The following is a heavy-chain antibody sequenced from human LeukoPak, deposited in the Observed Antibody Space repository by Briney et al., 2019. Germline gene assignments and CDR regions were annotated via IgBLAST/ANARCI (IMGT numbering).Heavy chain of an antibody. CDR1: GFTFSSYG. CDR2: IWYDGSNK. J-gene: IGHJ6*02. CDR3: ARDKAYCSGGSCYPTRSYYYYGMDV. Sequence: GGSLRLSCAASGFTFSSYGMHWVRQAPGKGLEWVAVIWYDGSNKYYADSVKGRFTISRDNSKNTMYLQMNSLRAEDTAVYYCARDKAYCSGGSCYPTRSYYYYGMDVWGQGTTVTVSS. V-gene: IGHV3-33*01. D-gene: IGHD2-15*01.